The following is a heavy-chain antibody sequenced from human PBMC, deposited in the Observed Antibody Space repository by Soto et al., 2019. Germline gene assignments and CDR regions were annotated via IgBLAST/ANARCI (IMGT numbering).Heavy chain of an antibody. D-gene: IGHD3-16*01. J-gene: IGHJ4*02. Sequence: SGPTLVNPTETLTLTCTVSGFSLSNARMGVSWIRQPPGKALEWLAHIFSNDEKSYSTSLKSRLTISKDTSKSQVVLTMTNMDPVDTATYYCARIMITFGGVTADSYYFDYWGQGTLVTVSS. V-gene: IGHV2-26*01. CDR2: IFSNDEK. CDR1: GFSLSNARMG. CDR3: ARIMITFGGVTADSYYFDY.